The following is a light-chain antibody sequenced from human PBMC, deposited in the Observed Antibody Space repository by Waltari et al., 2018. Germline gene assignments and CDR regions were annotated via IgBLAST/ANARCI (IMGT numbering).Light chain of an antibody. J-gene: IGLJ3*02. Sequence: QSPLTQPASVSGSPGQSIPISCTVTSSDVGGYNYVSWYQLHPGKAPRLMIYDVSNRPSGVSNRFSGSKSVDTASLTVSGLQAEDEADYYCSSYTTSSTWVFGGGTKLTVL. V-gene: IGLV2-14*03. CDR2: DVS. CDR1: SSDVGGYNY. CDR3: SSYTTSSTWV.